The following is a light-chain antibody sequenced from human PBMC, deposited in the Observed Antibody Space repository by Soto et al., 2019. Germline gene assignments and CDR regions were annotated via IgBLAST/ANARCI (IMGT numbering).Light chain of an antibody. CDR3: QHYSLYSPWT. CDR2: DAS. CDR1: QHINAW. V-gene: IGKV1-5*01. Sequence: IRLTQTPYSLSVSLGDRFTIACVASQHINAWLAWYQQRPGQAPKLLIYDASTVQSGVPSRFSGSGSGTEFTLTISSLQPDDSATYYCQHYSLYSPWTFGQGTKVAIK. J-gene: IGKJ1*01.